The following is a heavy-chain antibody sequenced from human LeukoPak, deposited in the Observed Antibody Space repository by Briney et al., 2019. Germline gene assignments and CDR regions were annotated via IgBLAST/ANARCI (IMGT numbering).Heavy chain of an antibody. V-gene: IGHV3-33*06. D-gene: IGHD6-19*01. CDR2: IWYDGSNK. CDR3: AKHFDNSAGKDFFDY. Sequence: GGSLRLSCAASGFTFSSYGMHWVRQAPGKGLEWVAVIWYDGSNKYYADSVEGRFTISRDNSKNTLFLQMNSLRAEDTAVYYCAKHFDNSAGKDFFDYWGQGTLVTVSS. CDR1: GFTFSSYG. J-gene: IGHJ4*02.